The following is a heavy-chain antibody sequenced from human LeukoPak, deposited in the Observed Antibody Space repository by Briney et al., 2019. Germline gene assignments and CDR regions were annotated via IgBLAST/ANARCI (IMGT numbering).Heavy chain of an antibody. CDR1: GFTFSSCA. CDR3: ANVQEHNSGYDRPGRIFDY. CDR2: ISGSGGST. D-gene: IGHD5-12*01. V-gene: IGHV3-23*01. J-gene: IGHJ4*02. Sequence: PGGSLRLSCAASGFTFSSCAMSWVRQAPGKGLEWVSAISGSGGSTYYADSVKGRFTISRDNSKNTLYPQMNSLRAEDTAVYYCANVQEHNSGYDRPGRIFDYWGQGTLVTVSS.